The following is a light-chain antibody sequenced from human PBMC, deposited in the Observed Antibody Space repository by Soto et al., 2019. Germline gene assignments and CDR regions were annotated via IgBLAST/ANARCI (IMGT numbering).Light chain of an antibody. CDR2: GAS. J-gene: IGKJ1*01. CDR1: QSVSSN. CDR3: QQYNSYSWT. Sequence: EIVMTQSTATLSVSAGESATLSCRASQSVSSNLAWYQQKPGQAPRLLIYGASTRATGIPARFSGSGSGTEFTLTISSLQPDDFATYYCQQYNSYSWTFGQGTKV. V-gene: IGKV3-15*01.